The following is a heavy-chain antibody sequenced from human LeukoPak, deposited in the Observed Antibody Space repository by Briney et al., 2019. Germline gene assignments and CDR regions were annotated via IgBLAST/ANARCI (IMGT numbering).Heavy chain of an antibody. J-gene: IGHJ5*02. V-gene: IGHV4-39*01. Sequence: PSETLSLTCTVSGGSVSRPNYYWGWIRQPPGKGLEWIGSIYYTGNTYYNPSLKSRVTMSVDSSKNQFSLKLSSVTAADTAVYYCASDFGDHTSSWYWFDPWGQGTLVTVSS. CDR2: IYYTGNT. D-gene: IGHD6-13*01. CDR1: GGSVSRPNYY. CDR3: ASDFGDHTSSWYWFDP.